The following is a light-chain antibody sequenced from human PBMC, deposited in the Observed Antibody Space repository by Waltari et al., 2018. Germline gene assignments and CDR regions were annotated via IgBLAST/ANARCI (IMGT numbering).Light chain of an antibody. V-gene: IGLV2-11*01. J-gene: IGLJ2*01. CDR2: DVT. CDR3: CSYAGSYTLV. Sequence: QPALTQPRSVSGSRGQSVTLSCTGTSSDVGGYNSVSWYQQHPGKAPKLMIYDVTKRPSWVPERFSGSKSGNTASLTISGLQAEDDADYYCCSYAGSYTLVFGGGTKLTVL. CDR1: SSDVGGYNS.